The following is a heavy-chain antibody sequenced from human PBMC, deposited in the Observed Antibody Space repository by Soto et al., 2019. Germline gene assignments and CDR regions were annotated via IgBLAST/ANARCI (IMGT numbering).Heavy chain of an antibody. CDR2: IYHSGST. V-gene: IGHV4-4*02. J-gene: IGHJ6*02. CDR1: GGSISSSNW. CDR3: VRDRIVVVPAAMKPYYYYGMDV. D-gene: IGHD2-2*01. Sequence: QVQLQESGPGLVKPSGTLSLTCAVSGGSISSSNWWSWVRQPPGKGLEWIGEIYHSGSTNYNPSLKSRVTISVDKSKNQFFLKLSSVTAADTAVYYCVRDRIVVVPAAMKPYYYYGMDVWGQGTTVTVSS.